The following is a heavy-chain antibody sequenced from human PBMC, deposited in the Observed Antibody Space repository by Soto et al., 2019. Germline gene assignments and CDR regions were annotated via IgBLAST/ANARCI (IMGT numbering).Heavy chain of an antibody. V-gene: IGHV3-23*01. Sequence: GGSLRLSCAASGCSFSTYAMNWVRQAPGKGLEWVSTISDTSISIYYADSVRGRFTISRDNSKNTLYLHMNSLRAEDTAVYYCVKPPXPYCSGGSCYGYFDHWGRGTQVTVSS. J-gene: IGHJ4*02. D-gene: IGHD2-15*01. CDR1: GCSFSTYA. CDR2: ISDTSISI. CDR3: VKPPXPYCSGGSCYGYFDH.